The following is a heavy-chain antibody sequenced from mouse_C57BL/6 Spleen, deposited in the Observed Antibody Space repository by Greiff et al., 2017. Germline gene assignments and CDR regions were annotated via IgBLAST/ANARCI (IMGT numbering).Heavy chain of an antibody. D-gene: IGHD1-1*01. CDR2: IDPSDSYT. Sequence: QVQLQQPGAELVMPGASVKLSCKASGYTFTSYWMHWVKQGPGQGLEWIGEIDPSDSYTNYNQKFKGKSTLTVDKSSSTAYMQLSSLTSEDSAVYYCARVDYSAWFAYWGQGTLVTVSA. CDR1: GYTFTSYW. V-gene: IGHV1-69*01. CDR3: ARVDYSAWFAY. J-gene: IGHJ3*01.